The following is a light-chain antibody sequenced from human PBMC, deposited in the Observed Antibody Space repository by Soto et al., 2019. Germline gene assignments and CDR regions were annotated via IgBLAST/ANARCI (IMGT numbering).Light chain of an antibody. CDR2: DAS. Sequence: EIVLTQSPGTLSLSPGERATLSCRASQSVSSSYLAWYQQKPGQPPRLLIYDASNRASGIPARFSGSGSGTDFTLTINSLEPEDFATYYCQQYYSYPRTFGQGTKV. V-gene: IGKV3-20*01. CDR3: QQYYSYPRT. CDR1: QSVSSSY. J-gene: IGKJ1*01.